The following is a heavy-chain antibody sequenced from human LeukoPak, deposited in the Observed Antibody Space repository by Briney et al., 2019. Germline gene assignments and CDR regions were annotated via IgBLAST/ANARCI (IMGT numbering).Heavy chain of an antibody. CDR1: GFTFGGYT. CDR2: ISSTSKYI. J-gene: IGHJ3*02. V-gene: IGHV3-21*01. Sequence: GGSLRLSCVASGFTFGGYTMNWVRQAPGKGLEWVSSISSTSKYIHYADSVKGRFTISRDNAKVSLYLQVNSLRAEDTAVYYCARPVCSGWYGGAFDIWGQGTMVTVSS. CDR3: ARPVCSGWYGGAFDI. D-gene: IGHD6-19*01.